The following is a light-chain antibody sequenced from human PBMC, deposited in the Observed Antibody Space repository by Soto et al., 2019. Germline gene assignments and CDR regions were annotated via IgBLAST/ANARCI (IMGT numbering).Light chain of an antibody. J-gene: IGLJ2*01. Sequence: QSVLTQSPSASASLGPSVKLTCTLTSGHSTYAIAWHQQQPEKGPRSLMSLNSDGSHSKGDGIPDSFSGSASGTERYLTSSSVQSEDDDYYCCHTWDTGTVTFGGGTKLTVL. CDR1: SGHSTYA. CDR2: LNSDGSH. V-gene: IGLV4-69*01. CDR3: HTWDTGTVT.